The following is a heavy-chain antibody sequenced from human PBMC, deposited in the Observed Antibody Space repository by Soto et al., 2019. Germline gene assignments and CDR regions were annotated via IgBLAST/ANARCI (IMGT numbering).Heavy chain of an antibody. J-gene: IGHJ4*02. CDR2: ISGSGGST. V-gene: IGHV3-23*01. Sequence: SLRLSCASSGFTFSSYAMSWVRQAPGKGLEWVSAISGSGGSTYYADSVKGRFTISRDNSKNTLYLQMNSLRAEDTAVYYCAKDRYYGSGSLWYYFDYWGQGTLVTVSS. CDR1: GFTFSSYA. D-gene: IGHD3-10*01. CDR3: AKDRYYGSGSLWYYFDY.